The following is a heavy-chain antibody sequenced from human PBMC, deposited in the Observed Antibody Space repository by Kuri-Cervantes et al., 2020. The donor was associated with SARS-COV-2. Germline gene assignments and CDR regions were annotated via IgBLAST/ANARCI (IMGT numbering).Heavy chain of an antibody. CDR2: ISYDGSNK. CDR3: ARDLLASDALDI. J-gene: IGHJ3*02. V-gene: IGHV3-30*01. Sequence: GESLKISCAASGFTFSSYAMHWVRQAPGKGLEWVAVISYDGSNKYYADSVKGRFTISRDNSKNTLYLQMNSLRAEDTAVYYCARDLLASDALDIWGQGTMVTVSS. CDR1: GFTFSSYA.